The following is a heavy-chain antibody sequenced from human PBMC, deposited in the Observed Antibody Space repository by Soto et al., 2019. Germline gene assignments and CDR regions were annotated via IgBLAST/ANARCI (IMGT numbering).Heavy chain of an antibody. D-gene: IGHD4-17*01. Sequence: GESLKISCKASGYTFTNYWIGWVRQMPGKGLEWMGIIYPYDSDARYSPSFQGQVTMSADKSISTAYLQWSSLKASDTAIYYCARRAYDFGDYLDYWGQGTLVTVSS. CDR2: IYPYDSDA. CDR3: ARRAYDFGDYLDY. J-gene: IGHJ4*02. V-gene: IGHV5-51*01. CDR1: GYTFTNYW.